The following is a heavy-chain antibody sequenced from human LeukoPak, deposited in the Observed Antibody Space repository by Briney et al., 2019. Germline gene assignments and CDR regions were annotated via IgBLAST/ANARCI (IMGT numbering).Heavy chain of an antibody. D-gene: IGHD2-15*01. Sequence: GGSLRLSCSASGFTFSSNAMSWVRQAPGKGLEWVSCISGSGGSTYYADSVKGRFTISRDNSKNTLYLQMNSLRAEDTALYYCAKYLYSVSYYGMDVWGQGTTVTVSS. CDR1: GFTFSSNA. CDR2: ISGSGGST. V-gene: IGHV3-23*01. J-gene: IGHJ6*02. CDR3: AKYLYSVSYYGMDV.